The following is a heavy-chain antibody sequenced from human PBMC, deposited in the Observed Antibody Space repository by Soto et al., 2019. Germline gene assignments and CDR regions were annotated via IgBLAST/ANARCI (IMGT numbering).Heavy chain of an antibody. CDR2: ISAYNGNT. D-gene: IGHD6-13*01. J-gene: IGHJ3*02. V-gene: IGHV1-18*01. CDR3: ARDLPPRHYSSSWYDFSGDAFDI. Sequence: QVPLVQSGAEVKKPGASVKVSCKASGYTFTSYGISWVRQAPGQGLEWMGWISAYNGNTNYAQKLQGRVTMTTDTSTSTAYMELRSLRSDDTAVYYCARDLPPRHYSSSWYDFSGDAFDIWGQGTMVTVSS. CDR1: GYTFTSYG.